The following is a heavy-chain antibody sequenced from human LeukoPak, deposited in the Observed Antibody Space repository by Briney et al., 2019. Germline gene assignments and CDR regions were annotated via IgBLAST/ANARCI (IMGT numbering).Heavy chain of an antibody. CDR2: INPSSGET. D-gene: IGHD2-2*01. CDR1: RYTVTRYF. CDR3: ATEKYCSRTTCSGSFDY. V-gene: IGHV1-46*01. J-gene: IGHJ4*02. Sequence: ASVNVSYKASRYTVTRYFIHWVRQAAGQGLAGMGIINPSSGETTYAQKFRGRVTMTGHTSTSTVYMELSSLISEDTAVYFCATEKYCSRTTCSGSFDYWGQGTLVTVSS.